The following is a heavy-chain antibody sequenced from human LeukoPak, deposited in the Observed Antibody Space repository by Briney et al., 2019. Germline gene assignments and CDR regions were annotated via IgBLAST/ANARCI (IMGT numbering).Heavy chain of an antibody. D-gene: IGHD3-3*01. CDR3: AKDHYWSIDY. V-gene: IGHV3-74*01. J-gene: IGHJ4*02. CDR2: IKGEGIST. Sequence: VWVSRIKGEGISTNYADSVKGRFTISRDIAKNTLYLQMNSLRAEDTGVYYCAKDHYWSIDYWGRGTLVTVSS.